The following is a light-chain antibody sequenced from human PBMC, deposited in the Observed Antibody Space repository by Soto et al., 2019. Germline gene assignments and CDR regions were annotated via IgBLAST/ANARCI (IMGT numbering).Light chain of an antibody. Sequence: QSVLTQPPSVSAAPGQKVTISCSGSSSNTGNNYVSWYQQLPGTAPKLLIYDNNKRPSGIPDRFSGSKSGTSATLGITGLQTGDEADYYCGTWDSSLSAGVFGGGTKLT. V-gene: IGLV1-51*01. J-gene: IGLJ2*01. CDR1: SSNTGNNY. CDR3: GTWDSSLSAGV. CDR2: DNN.